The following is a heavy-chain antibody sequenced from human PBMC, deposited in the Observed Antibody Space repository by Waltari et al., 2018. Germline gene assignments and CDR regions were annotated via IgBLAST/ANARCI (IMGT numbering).Heavy chain of an antibody. J-gene: IGHJ4*02. CDR2: IKSKTDGGTT. CDR1: GFTFSNAW. D-gene: IGHD1-26*01. Sequence: EVQLVESGGGLVKPGGSLRLSCAASGFTFSNAWMSWVRQSPGKGLEWVGRIKSKTDGGTTDYAAPVKGRFTISRDDSKNTLYLQMNSLKTEDTAVYYCTTGYSGSSFDYWGQGTLVTVSS. V-gene: IGHV3-15*01. CDR3: TTGYSGSSFDY.